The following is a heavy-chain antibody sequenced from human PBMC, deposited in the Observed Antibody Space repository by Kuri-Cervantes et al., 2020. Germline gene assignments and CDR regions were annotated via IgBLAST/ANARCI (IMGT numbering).Heavy chain of an antibody. J-gene: IGHJ3*02. V-gene: IGHV1-24*01. CDR1: GYTLTELS. CDR3: ARDSQGGAFDI. CDR2: FDPEDGET. Sequence: ASVKVSCKVSGYTLTELSMHWVRQAPGKGLEWMGGFDPEDGETIYAQKFQGRVTMTRDTSTSTVYMELSSLRSEDTAVYYCARDSQGGAFDIWGQGTMVTVSS. D-gene: IGHD1-26*01.